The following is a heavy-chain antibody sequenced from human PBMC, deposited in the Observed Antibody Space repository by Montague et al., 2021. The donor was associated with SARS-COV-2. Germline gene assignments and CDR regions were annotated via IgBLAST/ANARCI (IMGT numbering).Heavy chain of an antibody. D-gene: IGHD2-15*01. V-gene: IGHV3-30*04. CDR1: GFTFSSYA. CDR2: ISYDGSNK. CDR3: ARVVGSYYGMDV. Sequence: SLRLSCAASGFTFSSYAMHRVRQAPGKGLEWVAVISYDGSNKYYADSVKGRFTISRDNSKNTLYLQMNSLRAEDTAVYYCARVVGSYYGMDVWGQGTTVTVSS. J-gene: IGHJ6*02.